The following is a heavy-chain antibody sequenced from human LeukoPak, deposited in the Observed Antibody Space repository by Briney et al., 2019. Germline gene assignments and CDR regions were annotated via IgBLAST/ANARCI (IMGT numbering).Heavy chain of an antibody. CDR3: ARGRTGAGKYYLDY. CDR1: GFTFSTYA. Sequence: GRSLSLSCAPSGFTFSTYAIIWVSQAPGEGLEWVSSISGSGATTYYSDTVKGRFTISRDNSKNTLHLQLSSLRVEDTATYFCARGRTGAGKYYLDYWGQGTLVTVSS. J-gene: IGHJ4*02. D-gene: IGHD3/OR15-3a*01. CDR2: ISGSGATT. V-gene: IGHV3-23*01.